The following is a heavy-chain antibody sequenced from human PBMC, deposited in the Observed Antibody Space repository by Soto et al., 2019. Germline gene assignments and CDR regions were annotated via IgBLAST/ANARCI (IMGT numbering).Heavy chain of an antibody. CDR2: ISYDGSNK. Sequence: LRLSCAASGFTFSSYGMHWVRQAPGKGLEWAAVISYDGSNKNYADSVKGRFTISRDNSKNTLYLQMSSLRAEDTAVYYCVKDGSSGWPYYYGLDVWGQGTTVTVSS. D-gene: IGHD6-19*01. CDR1: GFTFSSYG. CDR3: VKDGSSGWPYYYGLDV. V-gene: IGHV3-30*18. J-gene: IGHJ6*02.